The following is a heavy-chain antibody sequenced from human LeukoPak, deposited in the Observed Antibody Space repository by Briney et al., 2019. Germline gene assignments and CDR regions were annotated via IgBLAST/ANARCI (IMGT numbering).Heavy chain of an antibody. CDR1: GFIFSSFG. V-gene: IGHV3-33*01. J-gene: IGHJ4*02. D-gene: IGHD2-21*01. Sequence: GGSLRLSCAASGFIFSSFGMHGVRQPPGGGRGGGAAIRSDGSDEYFADSVRGRFTISRDQSKSTMYLQMDTLRAEDTAVYYCARDSCRDKTCLDYWGQGTLVTVSS. CDR2: IRSDGSDE. CDR3: ARDSCRDKTCLDY.